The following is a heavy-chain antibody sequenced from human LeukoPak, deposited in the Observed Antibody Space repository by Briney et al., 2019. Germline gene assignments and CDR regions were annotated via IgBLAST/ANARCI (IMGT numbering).Heavy chain of an antibody. CDR2: IRYDGSNK. D-gene: IGHD3-10*01. CDR3: ARVGVRGVIHYYYYMDV. V-gene: IGHV3-30*02. J-gene: IGHJ6*03. Sequence: PGGSLRLSCAASGFTFSSYGMHWVRQAPGKGLEWVAFIRYDGSNKYYADSVKGRFTISRDNSKNTLYLQMNSLRAEDTAVYYCARVGVRGVIHYYYYMDVWGKGTTVTVSS. CDR1: GFTFSSYG.